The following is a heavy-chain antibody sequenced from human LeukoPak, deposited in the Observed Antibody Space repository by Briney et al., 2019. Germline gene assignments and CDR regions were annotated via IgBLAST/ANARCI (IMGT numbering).Heavy chain of an antibody. CDR1: GFTFGGYI. J-gene: IGHJ4*02. V-gene: IGHV3-48*04. CDR3: ARDQWLDY. CDR2: IGTSGNTI. D-gene: IGHD6-19*01. Sequence: PGGSLRLSCAASGFTFGGYIMNWVRQAPGKGLEWVSFIGTSGNTIYYADSVKGRFTVSRDNAKNSLYLQMNSLRAEDTAVYYCARDQWLDYWGQGTLVTVSS.